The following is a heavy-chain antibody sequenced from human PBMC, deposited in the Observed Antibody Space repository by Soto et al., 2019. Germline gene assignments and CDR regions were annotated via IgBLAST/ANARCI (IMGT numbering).Heavy chain of an antibody. J-gene: IGHJ5*02. D-gene: IGHD6-13*01. CDR3: ASDLEQQQGGRWFDP. Sequence: QVQLVQSGAEVKKPGSSVKVSCKASGGTFSSYTISWVRQAPGQGLEWMGRIIPILGIANYAQKFQGRVTITADKSTSTADMELSRLRSEDTAVDYCASDLEQQQGGRWFDPWGQGTMVTVSS. CDR1: GGTFSSYT. V-gene: IGHV1-69*02. CDR2: IIPILGIA.